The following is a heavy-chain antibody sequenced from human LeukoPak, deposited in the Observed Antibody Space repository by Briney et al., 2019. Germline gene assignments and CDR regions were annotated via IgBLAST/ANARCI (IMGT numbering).Heavy chain of an antibody. Sequence: SETLSLTCTVSGGSNSRYSWSWIRQPAGKGLEWLGRLYTSGITKYNPSLKSRVTMSVDTSKNQFSLRLSSVIVADTAVYYCARMLSAYFDYWGQGILVTVSS. CDR3: ARMLSAYFDY. V-gene: IGHV4-4*07. D-gene: IGHD2-8*01. J-gene: IGHJ4*02. CDR1: GGSNSRYS. CDR2: LYTSGIT.